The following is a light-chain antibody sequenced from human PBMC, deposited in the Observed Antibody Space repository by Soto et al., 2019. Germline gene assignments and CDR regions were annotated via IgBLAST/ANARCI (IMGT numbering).Light chain of an antibody. CDR2: DNN. J-gene: IGLJ1*01. CDR3: QSYDSSLIGYV. V-gene: IGLV1-40*01. CDR1: SSNIGAGYD. Sequence: QSVLTQPPSVSGAPGQRVTISCTGSSSNIGAGYDVHWYQQLPGTAPKLLIYDNNNRPSGVPDRISGSKSGTSASLAITGLQAEDEADYYCQSYDSSLIGYVFGTGTKLTVL.